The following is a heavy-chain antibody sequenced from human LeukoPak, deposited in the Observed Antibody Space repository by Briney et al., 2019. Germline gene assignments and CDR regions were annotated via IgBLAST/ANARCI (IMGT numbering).Heavy chain of an antibody. CDR1: GFTFSRYW. V-gene: IGHV3-74*01. CDR2: INSDGYST. CDR3: ARCTGGSGSPKDY. D-gene: IGHD3-10*01. Sequence: GGSLILSCAASGFTFSRYWMHWVRQAPGKGLVWVSRINSDGYSTTYADSVKGRFTISRDNAKNSLSLQMNSLRDEDTAVYYCARCTGGSGSPKDYWGQGTPVTVSS. J-gene: IGHJ4*02.